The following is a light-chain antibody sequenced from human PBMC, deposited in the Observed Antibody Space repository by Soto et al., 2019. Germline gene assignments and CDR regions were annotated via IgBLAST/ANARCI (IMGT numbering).Light chain of an antibody. J-gene: IGKJ5*01. CDR1: QSIGRW. CDR2: DAS. CDR3: QQYNSYPIT. Sequence: DIPMTQSPSSLSAFVGDRVTITCRASQSIGRWLAWYQQKPGKAPKLLIYDASNLESGVPSRFSGSGSGTEFTLTISSLQPDDFATYYCQQYNSYPITFGQGTRLEIK. V-gene: IGKV1-5*01.